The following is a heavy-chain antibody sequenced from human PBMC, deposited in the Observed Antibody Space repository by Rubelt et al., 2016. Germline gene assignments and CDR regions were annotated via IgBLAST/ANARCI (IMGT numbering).Heavy chain of an antibody. V-gene: IGHV3-33*06. J-gene: IGHJ6*03. D-gene: IGHD6-6*01. Sequence: ADSVKGRFTISRDNSKNTLYLQMNSLRAEDTAVYYCAKGEYNSQKKEDFYYMDVWGKGTTVTVSS. CDR3: AKGEYNSQKKEDFYYMDV.